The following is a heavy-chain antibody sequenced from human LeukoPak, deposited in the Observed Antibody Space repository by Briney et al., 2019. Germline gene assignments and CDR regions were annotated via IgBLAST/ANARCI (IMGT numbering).Heavy chain of an antibody. CDR3: TSRKEYSTSSVYY. D-gene: IGHD6-6*01. V-gene: IGHV3-53*01. Sequence: GGSLRLSCAASGFTVSSNYMSWVRQAPGKGLEWVSVIYSGGSTYYADSVQGRFTISRDNSKNTLSLRMNNLRAEDSAIYYCTSRKEYSTSSVYYWGQGTLVTVSS. CDR1: GFTVSSNY. CDR2: IYSGGST. J-gene: IGHJ4*02.